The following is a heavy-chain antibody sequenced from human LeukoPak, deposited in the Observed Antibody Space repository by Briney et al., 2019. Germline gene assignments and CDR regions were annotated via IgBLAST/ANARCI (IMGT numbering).Heavy chain of an antibody. CDR1: GGSISSGGYS. CDR2: IYHSGST. J-gene: IGHJ4*02. D-gene: IGHD5-18*01. Sequence: NPSQTLSLTCAVSGGSISSGGYSWSWIRQPPGKGLEWIGYIYHSGSTYYNPSLKSRVTISVDRSKNQFSLKLSPVTAADTAVYYCARGWRYNYASGFDYWGQGTLVTVSS. V-gene: IGHV4-30-2*01. CDR3: ARGWRYNYASGFDY.